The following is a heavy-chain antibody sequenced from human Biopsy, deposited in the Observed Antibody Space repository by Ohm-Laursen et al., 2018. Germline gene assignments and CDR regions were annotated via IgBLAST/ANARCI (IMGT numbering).Heavy chain of an antibody. Sequence: TLSLTWTASGGSISSDYWSWIRQTPGKGLEWIGDIYYSGRTNYNPSLKSRVTISVDTSKNQFSLRLNSVTAADTAVYYCARATNSTGWPYYYFYGMDVWGQGTTVTVSS. CDR1: GGSISSDY. D-gene: IGHD2/OR15-2a*01. V-gene: IGHV4-59*01. CDR3: ARATNSTGWPYYYFYGMDV. CDR2: IYYSGRT. J-gene: IGHJ6*02.